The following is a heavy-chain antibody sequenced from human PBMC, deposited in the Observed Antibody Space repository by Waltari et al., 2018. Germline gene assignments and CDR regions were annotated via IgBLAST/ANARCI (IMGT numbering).Heavy chain of an antibody. CDR2: ISGGGDST. CDR3: AKENNPLGIPGDYGMDV. J-gene: IGHJ6*02. D-gene: IGHD1-20*01. V-gene: IGHV3-23*01. CDR1: GFTFSLSA. Sequence: EVQLLESGGGLVQPGGSLRLSCAASGFTFSLSAMSWVRRTPGKGLGWVWFISGGGDSTYYGDSVRGRFTISRDNSKNALYLQMSSLSAEDAAVYYCAKENNPLGIPGDYGMDVWGQGTTVSVS.